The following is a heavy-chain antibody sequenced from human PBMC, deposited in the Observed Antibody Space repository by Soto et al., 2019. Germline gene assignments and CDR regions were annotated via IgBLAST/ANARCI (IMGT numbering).Heavy chain of an antibody. CDR1: GFTFSSYS. CDR2: ISSSSSTI. CDR3: ARGWLRFHWYFDL. Sequence: EVQLVESGGGLVQPGGSLRLSCAASGFTFSSYSMNWVRQAPGKGLEWVSYISSSSSTIYYADSVKGRFTISRDNAKNSLYLQMNSLRAEDTAVYYCARGWLRFHWYFDLWGRGTLVTVSS. V-gene: IGHV3-48*01. J-gene: IGHJ2*01. D-gene: IGHD5-12*01.